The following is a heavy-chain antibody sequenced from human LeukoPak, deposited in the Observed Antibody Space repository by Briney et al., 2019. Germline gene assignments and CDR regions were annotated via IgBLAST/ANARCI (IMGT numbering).Heavy chain of an antibody. J-gene: IGHJ4*02. D-gene: IGHD2-2*01. CDR3: ASPREYQLLYFGY. V-gene: IGHV3-30-3*01. Sequence: GRSLRLSCAASGFTFSSYAMHWVRQAPGKGLEWVAVISYDGSNKYYADSVKGRFTISRDNAKNSLYLQMNSLRAEDTAVYYCASPREYQLLYFGYWGQGTLVTVSS. CDR2: ISYDGSNK. CDR1: GFTFSSYA.